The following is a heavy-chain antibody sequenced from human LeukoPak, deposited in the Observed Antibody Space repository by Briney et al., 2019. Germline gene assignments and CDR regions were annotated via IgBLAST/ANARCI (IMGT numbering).Heavy chain of an antibody. CDR1: GYTFTSYY. CDR3: ARVLGSCSSTCCLYYFDY. Sequence: ASVKVSCKASGYTFTSYYMHWVRQAPGQGLEWMGWINPNSGGTNYAQKFQGRVTMTRDTSISTAYMELSRLRSDDTAVYYCARVLGSCSSTCCLYYFDYWGQGTLVTVSS. CDR2: INPNSGGT. D-gene: IGHD2-2*01. V-gene: IGHV1-2*02. J-gene: IGHJ4*02.